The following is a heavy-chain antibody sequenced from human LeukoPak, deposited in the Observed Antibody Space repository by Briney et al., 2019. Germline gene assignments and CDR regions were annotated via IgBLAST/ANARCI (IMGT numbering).Heavy chain of an antibody. V-gene: IGHV4-59*01. Sequence: SETLSLTCAVSGGSISSYYWIWIRQPPGKGLEWIGDIYHSGSTNYNPSLKSRVTISVDTSENQFSLKLSSVTAADTAVYYCGRAHYISGWYEYGLDVWCPGATELVSS. CDR1: GGSISSYY. D-gene: IGHD6-19*01. J-gene: IGHJ6*02. CDR2: IYHSGST. CDR3: GRAHYISGWYEYGLDV.